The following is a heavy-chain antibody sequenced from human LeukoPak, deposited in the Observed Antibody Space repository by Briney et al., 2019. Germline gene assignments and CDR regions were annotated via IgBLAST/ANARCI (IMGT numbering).Heavy chain of an antibody. CDR3: TRHLDGDYYDSSGYYFHLDY. CDR2: IKSKTDGGTT. CDR1: GFTFTNAW. J-gene: IGHJ4*02. D-gene: IGHD3-22*01. Sequence: GGSLRLSCAASGFTFTNAWMSWVRQAPGKGLEWVGRIKSKTDGGTTDYAAPVKGRFTISRDDSRNTLYLQMNSLKTEDTAVYYCTRHLDGDYYDSSGYYFHLDYWGQGTLVTVSS. V-gene: IGHV3-15*01.